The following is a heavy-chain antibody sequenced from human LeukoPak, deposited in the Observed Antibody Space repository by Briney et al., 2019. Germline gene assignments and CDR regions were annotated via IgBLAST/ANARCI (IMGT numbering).Heavy chain of an antibody. V-gene: IGHV1-2*02. CDR1: GYSFTGYY. CDR3: ATLRTGNWFDP. D-gene: IGHD7-27*01. J-gene: IGHJ5*02. Sequence: ASVKVSCKASGYSFTGYYMHWVRQAPGQGLEWMGWINPNSGGANYAQKLQGRVTMTTDTSTSTAYMELRSLRSDDTAVYYCATLRTGNWFDPWGQGTLVTVSS. CDR2: INPNSGGA.